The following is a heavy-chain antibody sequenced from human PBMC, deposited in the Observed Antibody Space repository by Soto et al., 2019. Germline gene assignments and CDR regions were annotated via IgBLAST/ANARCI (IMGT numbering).Heavy chain of an antibody. CDR1: GFPFTTVW. D-gene: IGHD1-1*01. V-gene: IGHV3-15*07. J-gene: IGHJ4*02. CDR2: VKTKAEGATT. Sequence: EVQLVESGGGLVKPGESLRLSCVASGFPFTTVWMNWVRQAPGKGPEWLGRVKTKAEGATTDYAAPAKGRFTILRDDSINTVYLQMTSLRIEDTALYYCTSRIRTTNDNWGQGTLLTVSS. CDR3: TSRIRTTNDN.